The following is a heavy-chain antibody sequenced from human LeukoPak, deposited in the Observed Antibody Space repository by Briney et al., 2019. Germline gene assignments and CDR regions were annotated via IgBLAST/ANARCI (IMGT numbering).Heavy chain of an antibody. CDR2: FSGSGGST. D-gene: IGHD1/OR15-1a*01. Sequence: GGSLRLSCAASGFTFSSYAMSWVRQAPGKGLEWVLAFSGSGGSTYYADSVKGRFTISRDNSKNTLYLQMNSPRAEDTAVYYCAKLRGRYEQVRGYWYFDLWGRGTLVTVSS. J-gene: IGHJ2*01. V-gene: IGHV3-23*01. CDR3: AKLRGRYEQVRGYWYFDL. CDR1: GFTFSSYA.